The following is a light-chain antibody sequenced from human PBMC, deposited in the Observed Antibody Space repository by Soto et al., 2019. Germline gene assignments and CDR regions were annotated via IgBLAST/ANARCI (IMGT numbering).Light chain of an antibody. CDR1: QSISTY. CDR2: AAS. CDR3: HQTHSTPYT. J-gene: IGKJ2*01. V-gene: IGKV1-39*01. Sequence: DIQMTQSPSSLSASVGDRVTITCRASQSISTYLNWYQHKAGKAPNLLLYAASTLQSGFPARFSGSGSGTDFTLTISSLQPEDFASYYWHQTHSTPYTFGQGTKLEI.